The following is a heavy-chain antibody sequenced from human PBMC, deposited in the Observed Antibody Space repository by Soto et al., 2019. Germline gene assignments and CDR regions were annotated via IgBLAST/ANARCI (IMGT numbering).Heavy chain of an antibody. J-gene: IGHJ6*02. V-gene: IGHV3-30-3*01. D-gene: IGHD6-19*01. Sequence: GGSLRLSCAASGFTFSSYAMHWVRQAPGKGLEWVAVISYDGSNKYYADSVKGRFTISRDNSKNTLYLQMNSLRAEDTAVYYCARERQYSSGWRATLWYQYYYYYGMDVWGQGTTVTVSS. CDR1: GFTFSSYA. CDR2: ISYDGSNK. CDR3: ARERQYSSGWRATLWYQYYYYYGMDV.